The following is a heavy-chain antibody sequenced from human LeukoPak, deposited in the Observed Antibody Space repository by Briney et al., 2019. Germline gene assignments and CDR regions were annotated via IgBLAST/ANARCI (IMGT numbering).Heavy chain of an antibody. CDR1: GGSFSDYN. CDR2: INHSGST. V-gene: IGHV4-34*01. D-gene: IGHD1-26*01. Sequence: PSETLSLTCAVYGGSFSDYNWSWSRQPPGKGLEWVGEINHSGSTNYNPSFKSRVTISVDTSKSQFSLKLSSVTAADTAVYYCARGGTGHIDYWGQGTLVTVSS. CDR3: ARGGTGHIDY. J-gene: IGHJ4*02.